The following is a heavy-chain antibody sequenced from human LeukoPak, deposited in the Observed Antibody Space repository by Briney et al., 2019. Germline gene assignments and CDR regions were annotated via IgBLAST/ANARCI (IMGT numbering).Heavy chain of an antibody. CDR3: AQHRYGYNFNFDY. J-gene: IGHJ4*02. Sequence: SVKVSCKASGGTFSSYAISWVRQAPGQGLEWMGGIIPIFGTANYAQKFQGRVTITTDESTSTAYMELSSLRSEDTAVYYCAQHRYGYNFNFDYWGQGTLVTVSS. V-gene: IGHV1-69*05. CDR1: GGTFSSYA. D-gene: IGHD5-24*01. CDR2: IIPIFGTA.